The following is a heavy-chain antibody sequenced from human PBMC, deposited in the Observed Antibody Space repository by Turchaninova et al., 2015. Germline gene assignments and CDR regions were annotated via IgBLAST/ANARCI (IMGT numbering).Heavy chain of an antibody. Sequence: QEQVQQWGAGLLKPSETLSLTCSVYGGDFSGQYWSWVRQSPGKGLEWIGEAKYSGSTNYNPSLKSRVIISVETSKNQVSLKLYSVAAADTAVYYCAVVMSATRYPGYFDSWGQGSLVTVSS. V-gene: IGHV4-34*01. D-gene: IGHD2-21*01. J-gene: IGHJ4*02. CDR3: AVVMSATRYPGYFDS. CDR2: AKYSGST. CDR1: GGDFSGQY.